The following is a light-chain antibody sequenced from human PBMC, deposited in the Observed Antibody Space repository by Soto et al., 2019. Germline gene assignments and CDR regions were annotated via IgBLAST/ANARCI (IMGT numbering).Light chain of an antibody. Sequence: DIVMTQSPLSLPVTPGEPASISCRSSQSLLHSNGYNYLDWYLQKPGQSPQLLIYLGSNRASGVPDRFSGSGSGTDFTLKIRRVEAEDVGVYYCMQALQGSTFGGGTKVEIK. CDR2: LGS. CDR3: MQALQGST. V-gene: IGKV2-28*01. CDR1: QSLLHSNGYNY. J-gene: IGKJ4*01.